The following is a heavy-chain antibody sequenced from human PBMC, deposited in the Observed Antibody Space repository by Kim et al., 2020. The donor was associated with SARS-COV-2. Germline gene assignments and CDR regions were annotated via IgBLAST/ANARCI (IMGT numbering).Heavy chain of an antibody. CDR3: AREGAPWAFDI. J-gene: IGHJ3*02. CDR2: IRQDGSEI. V-gene: IGHV3-7*05. CDR1: EFSLSSYL. Sequence: WGSLRLSCAASEFSLSSYLLDLVRQAPGKGLEGGANIRQDGSEIYYVDSVKGRFTIFRDNARNSLFLQMNSLRAEDTAVYYCAREGAPWAFDIWGKGTMVTVAS.